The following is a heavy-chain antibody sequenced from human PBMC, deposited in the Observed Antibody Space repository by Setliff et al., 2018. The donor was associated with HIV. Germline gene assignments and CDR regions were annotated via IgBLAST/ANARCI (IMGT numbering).Heavy chain of an antibody. J-gene: IGHJ4*02. CDR3: ARARGLQDSGYDYVLYYFDY. Sequence: SETLSPTCSVSGGSISSYYWNWIRQPAGKGLEWIGRIFSSGTTNYNPSLQSRVTISVDTSKNQFSLKLTSVTAADTAVYYCARARGLQDSGYDYVLYYFDYWAREPWSPSPQ. CDR2: IFSSGTT. D-gene: IGHD5-12*01. V-gene: IGHV4-4*07. CDR1: GGSISSYY.